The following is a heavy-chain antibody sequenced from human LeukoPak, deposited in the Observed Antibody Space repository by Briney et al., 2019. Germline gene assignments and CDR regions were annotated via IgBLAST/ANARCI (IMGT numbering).Heavy chain of an antibody. D-gene: IGHD4-17*01. CDR3: ARRGGKNYGDYVVYYYYMDV. V-gene: IGHV1-18*01. J-gene: IGHJ6*03. Sequence: ASVKVSCKASGYIFRRYGISWVRQAPGQGLEWMGWISTYNGNTNYAQKIQGRVTMTTDTSTSTAYMELRSLRSDDTAVYYCARRGGKNYGDYVVYYYYMDVWGKGTTVTVSS. CDR2: ISTYNGNT. CDR1: GYIFRRYG.